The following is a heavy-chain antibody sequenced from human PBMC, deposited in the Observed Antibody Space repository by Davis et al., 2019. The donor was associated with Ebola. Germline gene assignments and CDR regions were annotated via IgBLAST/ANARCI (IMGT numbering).Heavy chain of an antibody. Sequence: ASVKVSCKASGYTFTGYYMHWVRQAPGQGLEWMGWINPNSGGTNYAQKFQGRVTMTRDTSISTAYMELSRLRSEDTAVYYCARARGGTEYDAFDIWGQGTMVTVSS. J-gene: IGHJ3*02. CDR2: INPNSGGT. CDR3: ARARGGTEYDAFDI. D-gene: IGHD2-8*02. CDR1: GYTFTGYY. V-gene: IGHV1-2*02.